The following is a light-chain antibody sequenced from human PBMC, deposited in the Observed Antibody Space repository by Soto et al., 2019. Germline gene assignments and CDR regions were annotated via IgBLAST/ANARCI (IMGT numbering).Light chain of an antibody. V-gene: IGLV1-51*01. Sequence: QSVLTQPPSASGTPGQRVTISCSGSSSNIGSNTVNWYQQLPGTAPKLLIYDDDKRPSGIPDRFSGSKSGTSATLGITGFQTGDEADYYCGSWDSSLSAYVFATGTKVTVL. CDR3: GSWDSSLSAYV. CDR1: SSNIGSNT. J-gene: IGLJ1*01. CDR2: DDD.